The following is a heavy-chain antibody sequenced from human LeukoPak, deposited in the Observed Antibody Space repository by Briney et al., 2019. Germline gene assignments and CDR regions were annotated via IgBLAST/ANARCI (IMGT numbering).Heavy chain of an antibody. J-gene: IGHJ5*02. Sequence: SETLSLTCAVYGGSFSGYYWSWIRQPPGKGLEWIGYIFYSGSTNYNPSLKSRVTISVDTSKNQFSLKLSSVTAADTAVYYCARVFSYPLRAPFDPWGQGTLVTVSS. CDR3: ARVFSYPLRAPFDP. CDR1: GGSFSGYY. D-gene: IGHD3-3*01. CDR2: IFYSGST. V-gene: IGHV4-59*01.